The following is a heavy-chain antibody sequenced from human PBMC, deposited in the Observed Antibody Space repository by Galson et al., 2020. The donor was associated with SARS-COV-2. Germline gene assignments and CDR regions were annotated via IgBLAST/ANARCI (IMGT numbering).Heavy chain of an antibody. V-gene: IGHV3-30-3*01. J-gene: IGHJ5*01. CDR2: IAQDGSHD. Sequence: TGGSLRLSCAVSGFTFRRYTMHWIRQAPDKGLEWLAIIAQDGSHDNYADSVKGRFIIPRDNSTHLLYLPMNSLRPEDTSMYYCARGRGPGQGGDYWFDSWGQGILVTGFS. CDR3: ARGRGPGQGGDYWFDS. D-gene: IGHD3-16*01. CDR1: GFTFRRYT.